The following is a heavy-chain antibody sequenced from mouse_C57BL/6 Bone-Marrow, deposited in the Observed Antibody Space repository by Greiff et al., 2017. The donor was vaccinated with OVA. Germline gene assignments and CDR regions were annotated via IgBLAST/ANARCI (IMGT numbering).Heavy chain of an antibody. J-gene: IGHJ1*03. Sequence: EVKLQQSGPELVKPGASVKMSCKASGYTFTDYNMHWVKQSHGKSLEWIGYINPNNGGTSYNQKFKGKATLTVNKSSSTAYMELRSLTSEDSAVYYCARTGAYYSNYVYWYFDVWGTGTTVTVSS. CDR3: ARTGAYYSNYVYWYFDV. V-gene: IGHV1-22*01. CDR2: INPNNGGT. D-gene: IGHD2-5*01. CDR1: GYTFTDYN.